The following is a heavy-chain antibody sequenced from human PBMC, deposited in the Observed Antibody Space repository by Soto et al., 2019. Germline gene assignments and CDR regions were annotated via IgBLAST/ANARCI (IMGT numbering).Heavy chain of an antibody. CDR1: GGSFSGYY. CDR3: ASLSKTYGDYYYGMDV. CDR2: INHSGST. V-gene: IGHV4-34*01. D-gene: IGHD4-17*01. J-gene: IGHJ6*02. Sequence: SETLSLTCAVYGGSFSGYYWTWIRQPPGTGLEWIGEINHSGSTNYNPSLKSRVTISVDTSKNQFSLKLSSVTAADMAVYYCASLSKTYGDYYYGMDVWGQGTTVTVSS.